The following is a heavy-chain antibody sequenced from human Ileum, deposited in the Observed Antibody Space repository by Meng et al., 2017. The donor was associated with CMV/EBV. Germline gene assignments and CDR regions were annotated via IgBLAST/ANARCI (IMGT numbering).Heavy chain of an antibody. CDR1: GYSISSVYY. V-gene: IGHV4-38-2*02. CDR2: IYHSGST. CDR3: ASGHDYGALYGMDV. J-gene: IGHJ6*02. Sequence: SETLSLTCTASGYSISSVYYWGWIRQPPGKGLEWIVSIYHSGSTYYNPSLKSRVTISVDTSKNQFSLKLSSVTAADTAVYYCASGHDYGALYGMDVWGQGTMVTVSS. D-gene: IGHD4-17*01.